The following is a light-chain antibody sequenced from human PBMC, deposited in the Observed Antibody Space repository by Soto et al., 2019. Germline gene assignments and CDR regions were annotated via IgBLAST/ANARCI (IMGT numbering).Light chain of an antibody. CDR3: CAYAGSHNYV. J-gene: IGLJ1*01. CDR1: SSEVGTYIL. Sequence: QSVLTQPASVSGSPGQSITISCTGTSSEVGTYILVSWNQQHPGNAPQLLIYEVNKRPSGVSDRFSGSKSGNTSSLTISGLQAEDEADYYCCAYAGSHNYVFGNGTRSPS. CDR2: EVN. V-gene: IGLV2-23*02.